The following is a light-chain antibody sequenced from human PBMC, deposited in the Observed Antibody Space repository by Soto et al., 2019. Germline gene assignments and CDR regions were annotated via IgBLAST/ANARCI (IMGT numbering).Light chain of an antibody. V-gene: IGLV2-14*01. CDR2: EVR. CDR3: CSYTGSSTVL. J-gene: IGLJ2*01. CDR1: SSDVGGYNY. Sequence: QSVLTQPASVSGSPGQSITISCTGTSSDVGGYNYVSWYQHHPGKAPKLLIYEVRHRPSGLSNRFSGSKSGNTASLTISGLQAEHEADYFFCSYTGSSTVLFGGGTKLTVL.